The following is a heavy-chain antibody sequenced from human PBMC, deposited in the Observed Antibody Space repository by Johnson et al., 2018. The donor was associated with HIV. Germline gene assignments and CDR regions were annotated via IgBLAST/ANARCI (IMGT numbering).Heavy chain of an antibody. J-gene: IGHJ3*02. CDR3: ARRRSYDDSFAI. CDR1: GFTLSRYD. V-gene: IGHV3-13*01. Sequence: VQLVESGGGLVQPGGSLRLSCAASGFTLSRYDMHWVRQPTGKGLEWVSGIGTSGDTYSGSVKGRFTVSRENAKNFLYLQLNSLRAWDTAIYYCARRRSYDDSFAIWGRGTMVTVSS. CDR2: IGTSGDT. D-gene: IGHD3-10*01.